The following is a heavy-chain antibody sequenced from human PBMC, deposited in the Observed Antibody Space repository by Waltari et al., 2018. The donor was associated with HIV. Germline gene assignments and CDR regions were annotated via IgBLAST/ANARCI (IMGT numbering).Heavy chain of an antibody. Sequence: EVQLVESGGGLVQPGESLILSCVASGFNLTAYWTSWFRKVPGKGPLWWFRLTKERRHSIYADSVKGRFTRARDIAKNTLYLEVMRVGVEDSGVYYFVRNEVWQRYHYFGHWGQGTRVTVSS. D-gene: IGHD5-12*01. CDR1: GFNLTAYW. CDR2: LTKERRHS. V-gene: IGHV3-74*01. J-gene: IGHJ1*01. CDR3: VRNEVWQRYHYFGH.